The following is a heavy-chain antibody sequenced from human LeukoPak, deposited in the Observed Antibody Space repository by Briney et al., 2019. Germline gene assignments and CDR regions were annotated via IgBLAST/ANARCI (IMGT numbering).Heavy chain of an antibody. V-gene: IGHV3-23*01. J-gene: IGHJ4*02. Sequence: GGSLRLSCIVSGLTFSRHAMTWVRQAPGKGLEWVSGITGSGGNTYHAESVKGRFTTSRDNSKNTLYLQMNNLRAEDTAVYYCASRPASETYFGVFDFWGQGTLVTVSS. D-gene: IGHD2-21*01. CDR3: ASRPASETYFGVFDF. CDR2: ITGSGGNT. CDR1: GLTFSRHA.